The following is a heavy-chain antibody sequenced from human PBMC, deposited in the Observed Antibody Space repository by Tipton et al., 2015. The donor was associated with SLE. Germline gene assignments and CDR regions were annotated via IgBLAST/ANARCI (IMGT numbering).Heavy chain of an antibody. CDR2: IYSRGST. Sequence: GLVKPSETLSLTCGVSGNVISRGYFWGWIRQPAGKGLEWIGRIYSRGSTNSNLSLKSRVTISADTSKNQFSLMLSSVTAADTAVYYCAREGAEKVRTSYYYYMDVWGKGTTVTISS. CDR1: GNVISRGYF. CDR3: AREGAEKVRTSYYYYMDV. J-gene: IGHJ6*03. V-gene: IGHV4-38-2*02. D-gene: IGHD3-10*01.